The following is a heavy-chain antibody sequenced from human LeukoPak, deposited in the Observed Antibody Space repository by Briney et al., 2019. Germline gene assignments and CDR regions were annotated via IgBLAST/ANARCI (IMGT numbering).Heavy chain of an antibody. CDR2: IYYSGST. V-gene: IGHV4-39*01. J-gene: IGHJ4*02. D-gene: IGHD3-22*01. CDR3: ARQAYYYDSSGYYPGEELDY. CDR1: GGSISSYY. Sequence: SETLSLTCTVSGGSISSYYWGWIRQPPGKGLEWIGSIYYSGSTYYNPSLKSRVAISVDTSKNQFSLKLSSVTAADTAVYYCARQAYYYDSSGYYPGEELDYWGQGTLVTVSS.